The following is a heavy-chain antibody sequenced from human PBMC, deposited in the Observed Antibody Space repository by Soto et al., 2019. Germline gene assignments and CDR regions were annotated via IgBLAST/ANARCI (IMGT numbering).Heavy chain of an antibody. D-gene: IGHD4-17*01. V-gene: IGHV2-5*02. CDR1: GFSLRNSGVG. Sequence: QITLKESGPTLVKPTQTLTLTCTFSGFSLRNSGVGVGWIRQPPGKALEWLALIYWDDDKRYSPSLKSRLTITKDPYKNQVVLTMTTMDPVDTAIYYCAHRTTGGFYVDYWGQGTLVPVSS. J-gene: IGHJ4*02. CDR2: IYWDDDK. CDR3: AHRTTGGFYVDY.